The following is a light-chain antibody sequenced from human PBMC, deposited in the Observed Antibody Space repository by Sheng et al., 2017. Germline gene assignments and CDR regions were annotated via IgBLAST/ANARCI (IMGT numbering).Light chain of an antibody. CDR3: QKYNSAPPT. CDR1: QGISNY. CDR2: VAS. Sequence: DIQMTQSPSSLSASVGDRVTITCRASQGISNYLAWYQQRPGKVPKLLIYVASALQSGVPSRFSGSGSGTDFTLTINSLQPEDVATYYCQKYNSAPPTFGQGTKVEIK. J-gene: IGKJ1*01. V-gene: IGKV1-27*01.